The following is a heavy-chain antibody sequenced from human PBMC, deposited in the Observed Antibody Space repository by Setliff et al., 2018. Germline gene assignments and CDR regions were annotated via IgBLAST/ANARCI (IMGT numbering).Heavy chain of an antibody. CDR3: ARGRNIAARLLDS. V-gene: IGHV4-34*01. J-gene: IGHJ4*02. CDR1: SGSFSGYY. D-gene: IGHD6-6*01. Sequence: ASETLSLTCAVYSGSFSGYYWSWIRQPPGKGLEWIGEINHSGNTNYNPSLKSRVTMSVDTSKNQISLKLSSVTAADTAVYYCARGRNIAARLLDSWGQGTLVTVSS. CDR2: INHSGNT.